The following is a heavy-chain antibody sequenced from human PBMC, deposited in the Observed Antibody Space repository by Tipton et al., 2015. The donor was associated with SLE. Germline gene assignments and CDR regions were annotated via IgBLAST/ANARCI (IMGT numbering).Heavy chain of an antibody. D-gene: IGHD6-6*01. CDR3: ARKNLATRLDY. CDR2: ISSSTSTI. Sequence: GSLRLSCAATGFSFSSYGMHWVRQAPGKGLEWISFISSSTSTIYYADSVKGRFTISRDNAKNSLYLQMSSLRAEDTAVYYCARKNLATRLDYWGQGTLVTVSS. V-gene: IGHV3-48*01. CDR1: GFSFSSYG. J-gene: IGHJ4*02.